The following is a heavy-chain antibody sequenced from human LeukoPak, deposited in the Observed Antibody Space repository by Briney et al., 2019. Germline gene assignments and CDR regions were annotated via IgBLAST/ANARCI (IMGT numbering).Heavy chain of an antibody. J-gene: IGHJ4*02. CDR3: AREGDSSGYFGDY. D-gene: IGHD3-22*01. CDR2: IKEDGSEK. Sequence: GGSLRLSCAASGFTFSTYYMSWVRQAPGKGLEWVANIKEDGSEKYYVDSVKGRFTISRDNTKNSLYLQMNSLRAEDTAVYYCAREGDSSGYFGDYWGREPWSPSPQ. V-gene: IGHV3-7*01. CDR1: GFTFSTYY.